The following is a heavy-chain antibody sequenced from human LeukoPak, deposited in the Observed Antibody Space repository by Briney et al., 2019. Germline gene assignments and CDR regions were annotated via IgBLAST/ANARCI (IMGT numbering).Heavy chain of an antibody. CDR1: GITFRNYA. CDR3: AQGYFYYKIGYPPVDY. V-gene: IGHV3-30-3*01. Sequence: SGGSLRLSCAVSGITFRNYAMHWVRQAPGKGLEWVALISYDGTNKYYADSVKGRFTISRDNSKNTLYLQMDRLRVEDTAVYYCAQGYFYYKIGYPPVDYWGQGTLVTVSS. CDR2: ISYDGTNK. J-gene: IGHJ4*02. D-gene: IGHD3-22*01.